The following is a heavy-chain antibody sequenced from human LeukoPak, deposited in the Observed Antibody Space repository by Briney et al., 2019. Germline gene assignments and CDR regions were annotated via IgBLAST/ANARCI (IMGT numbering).Heavy chain of an antibody. D-gene: IGHD6-6*01. J-gene: IGHJ4*02. CDR2: IYTSGST. CDR3: AREGQYSSSYYFDY. CDR1: GGSISSSSYY. V-gene: IGHV4-61*02. Sequence: SETLSLTCTVSGGSISSSSYYWSWIRQPAGKGLEWIGRIYTSGSTNYNPSLKSRVTMSVDTSKNQFSLKLSSVTAADTAVYYCAREGQYSSSYYFDYWGQGTLVTVSS.